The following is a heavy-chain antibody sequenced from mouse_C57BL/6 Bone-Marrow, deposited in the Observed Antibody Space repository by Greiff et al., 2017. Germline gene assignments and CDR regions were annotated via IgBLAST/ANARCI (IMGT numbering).Heavy chain of an antibody. D-gene: IGHD1-1*01. CDR2: ISSGGDYI. Sequence: EVKLMESGEGLVKPGGSLKLSCAASGFTFSSYAMSWVRQTPEKRLEWVAYISSGGDYIYYADTVKGRFTISRDNARNTLYLQMSSLKSEDTAMYYCTRDNYGSRGDWYFDVWGTGTTIHRLL. CDR3: TRDNYGSRGDWYFDV. CDR1: GFTFSSYA. V-gene: IGHV5-9-1*02. J-gene: IGHJ1*03.